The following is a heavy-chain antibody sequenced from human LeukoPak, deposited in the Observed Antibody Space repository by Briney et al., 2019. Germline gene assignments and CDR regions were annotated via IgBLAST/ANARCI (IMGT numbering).Heavy chain of an antibody. J-gene: IGHJ4*02. CDR2: INSDGDTT. CDR3: ARAMRSGYDY. V-gene: IGHV3-64*04. D-gene: IGHD5-12*01. CDR1: GFTFSTHT. Sequence: PGGSLRLSCSASGFTFSTHTMYWVRQGPGKGLEYISSINSDGDTTYYSDSVKGRFTISRDNAKNSLYLEMNSLRDEDTAVYYCARAMRSGYDYWGQGTLVTVSS.